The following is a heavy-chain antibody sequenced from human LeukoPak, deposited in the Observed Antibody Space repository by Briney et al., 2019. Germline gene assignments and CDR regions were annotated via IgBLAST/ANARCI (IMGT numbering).Heavy chain of an antibody. Sequence: SETLSLTCAVSGYSISSSYYWGWIRQPPGKGLEWIGSIYYSGSTYYNPSLKSRVTISVDTSKNQFSLKLSSVTAADTAVYYCARHLPYYYDSSGYSSWGQGTLVTVSS. V-gene: IGHV4-38-2*01. CDR2: IYYSGST. J-gene: IGHJ5*02. D-gene: IGHD3-22*01. CDR3: ARHLPYYYDSSGYSS. CDR1: GYSISSSYY.